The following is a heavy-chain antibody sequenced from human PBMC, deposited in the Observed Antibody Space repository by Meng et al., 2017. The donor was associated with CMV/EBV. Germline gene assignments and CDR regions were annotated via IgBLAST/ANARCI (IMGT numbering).Heavy chain of an antibody. D-gene: IGHD2-2*01. CDR3: ARVPYCSSTSCYLWFDP. V-gene: IGHV1-2*02. J-gene: IGHJ5*02. CDR2: INPNSGGT. CDR1: GYTFTGYY. Sequence: ASVKVSCKASGYTFTGYYMHWVRQAPGQGLEWMGWINPNSGGTNYAQKFQGRVTMTRDTSISTAHMELSRLRSDDTAAYYCARVPYCSSTSCYLWFDPWGQGTLVTVSS.